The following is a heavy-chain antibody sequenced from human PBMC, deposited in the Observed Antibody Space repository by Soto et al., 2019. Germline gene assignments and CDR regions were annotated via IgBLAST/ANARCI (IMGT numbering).Heavy chain of an antibody. D-gene: IGHD6-19*01. J-gene: IGHJ6*02. CDR2: IIPIFGTA. CDR3: ARGASSGWGNYYYYGMDV. Sequence: QVQLVQSGAEVKKPGSSVKVSCKASGGTFSSYAISWVRQAPGQGLEWMGGIIPIFGTANYAQKFQGRVTITADESTSTAYMELSSLRSEDTAVYYCARGASSGWGNYYYYGMDVWGQGTTVTVSS. CDR1: GGTFSSYA. V-gene: IGHV1-69*01.